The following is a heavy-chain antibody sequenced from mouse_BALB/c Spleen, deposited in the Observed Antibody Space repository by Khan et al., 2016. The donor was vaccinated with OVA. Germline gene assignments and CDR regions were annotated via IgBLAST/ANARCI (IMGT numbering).Heavy chain of an antibody. V-gene: IGHV3-2*02. D-gene: IGHD2-4*01. CDR3: ARKDYYDYDPFPY. CDR2: INYSGNT. J-gene: IGHJ3*01. CDR1: GYSITSEYA. Sequence: VQLKQSGPGLVKPSQSLSLTCTVTGYSITSEYAWNWIRQFPGNKLEWMGYINYSGNTRFNPSLKSRTSITRAKSKNQFFLQLNSVTTEDTATYYCARKDYYDYDPFPYWGQGTLVTVSA.